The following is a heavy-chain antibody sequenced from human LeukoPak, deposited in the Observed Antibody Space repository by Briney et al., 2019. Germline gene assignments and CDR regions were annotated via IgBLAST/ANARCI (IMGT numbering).Heavy chain of an antibody. J-gene: IGHJ4*02. V-gene: IGHV4-61*02. D-gene: IGHD3/OR15-3a*01. Sequence: SQALSLTCTVSGGSISSGSYYWSWIRRPAGKGLEWIGRIYTSGNTNYNPSLKSRVTISVDTSKNQFSLKLRSVTAADTAVYYCARSPKDWLLEEAYCFDYWGQGTLVTVSS. CDR1: GGSISSGSYY. CDR2: IYTSGNT. CDR3: ARSPKDWLLEEAYCFDY.